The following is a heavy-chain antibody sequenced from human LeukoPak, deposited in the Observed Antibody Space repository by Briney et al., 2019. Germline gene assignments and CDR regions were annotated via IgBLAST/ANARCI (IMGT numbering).Heavy chain of an antibody. D-gene: IGHD3-10*01. Sequence: GGSLRLSCAVSGFTFSNYAMHWVRQAPGKGLGWVAVISYDGSNKYYADSLKGRFTISRENSKNTLYLQMHSLRAEDTAVYFCARDPLLSHQRGYFDSWGQGTLVTVSS. CDR2: ISYDGSNK. CDR1: GFTFSNYA. CDR3: ARDPLLSHQRGYFDS. J-gene: IGHJ4*02. V-gene: IGHV3-30-3*01.